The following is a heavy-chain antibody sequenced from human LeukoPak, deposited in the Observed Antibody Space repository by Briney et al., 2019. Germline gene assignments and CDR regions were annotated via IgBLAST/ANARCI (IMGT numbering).Heavy chain of an antibody. V-gene: IGHV4-30-4*01. D-gene: IGHD1-1*01. CDR3: ARALEIDAFDI. CDR1: GGSISSGDYS. Sequence: SETLSLTCTVSGGSISSGDYSWSWFRQPPGKGLEWIGYIYYSGSTYYNPSLKSRVTISVDTSKNQFSLKLSSVTAADTAVYYCARALEIDAFDIWGQGTMVTVSS. J-gene: IGHJ3*02. CDR2: IYYSGST.